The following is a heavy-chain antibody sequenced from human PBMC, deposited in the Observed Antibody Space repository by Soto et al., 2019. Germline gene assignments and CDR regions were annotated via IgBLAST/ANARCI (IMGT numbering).Heavy chain of an antibody. CDR3: ARDKNTGLFEY. D-gene: IGHD2-8*02. V-gene: IGHV4-34*01. CDR1: GGSFSGYY. J-gene: IGHJ4*02. CDR2: INHSGST. Sequence: QVQLQQWGAGLLKPSETLSLTCAVYGGSFSGYYWTWIRQPPGTGLEWIGEINHSGSTNYNPSLKSRVNISVDTSKNQFSLKLTSVTAAGPGVYYCARDKNTGLFEYWGQGTLVTVSS.